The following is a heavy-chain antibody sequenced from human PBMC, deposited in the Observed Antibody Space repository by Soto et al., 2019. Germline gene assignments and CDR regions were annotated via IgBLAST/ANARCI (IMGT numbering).Heavy chain of an antibody. D-gene: IGHD5-18*01. V-gene: IGHV3-7*02. Sequence: PGGSLRLSCAASGFTFSSYWMSWVRQAPGKGLEWVANINRDGSEKYYVDSVKGRFTISRDNAKNSLYLQMNSLRAEDTAVYYCKSNTAMVPVDYWGQGTLVTVSS. J-gene: IGHJ4*02. CDR2: INRDGSEK. CDR1: GFTFSSYW. CDR3: KSNTAMVPVDY.